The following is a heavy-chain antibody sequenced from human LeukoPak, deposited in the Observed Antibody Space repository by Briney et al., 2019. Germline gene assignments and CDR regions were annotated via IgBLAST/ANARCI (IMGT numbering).Heavy chain of an antibody. Sequence: SETLSLTCTVSGGSISSGSYYWSWIRQPAGKGLEWIGRIYTSGSTNYNPSLKSRVTISVDTSKNQFSLKLSSVTAADTAVYYCARVLAIAAAGPDAFDIWGQGTMVTVSS. J-gene: IGHJ3*02. CDR3: ARVLAIAAAGPDAFDI. D-gene: IGHD6-13*01. V-gene: IGHV4-61*02. CDR1: GGSISSGSYY. CDR2: IYTSGST.